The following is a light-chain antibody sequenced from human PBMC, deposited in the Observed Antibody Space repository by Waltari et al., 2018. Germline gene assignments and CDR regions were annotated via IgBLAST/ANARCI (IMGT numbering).Light chain of an antibody. CDR1: SDSIASNY. Sequence: SLLTQPPSVSESPGQTVTISCTRTSDSIASNYVQWYQQRLGSAPPTLIFEDNQRPSGVPHRFSGSIDSSSNSASLTISGLKTDDEALYYCQSYDSDEGVVFGVGTKLTGL. V-gene: IGLV6-57*03. CDR2: EDN. J-gene: IGLJ2*01. CDR3: QSYDSDEGVV.